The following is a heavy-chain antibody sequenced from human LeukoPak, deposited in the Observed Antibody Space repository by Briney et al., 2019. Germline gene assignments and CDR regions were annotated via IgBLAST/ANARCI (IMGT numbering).Heavy chain of an antibody. Sequence: KPSETLSLTCTVSGGSISSSSYYWGWIRQPPGKGLEWIGSIYYSGSTYYNPSLKSRVTISVDTSKNQFSLKLSSVTAADTAVYYCARVFSADILGLYYFDYWGQGTLVTVSS. D-gene: IGHD3-9*01. CDR2: IYYSGST. CDR3: ARVFSADILGLYYFDY. J-gene: IGHJ4*02. V-gene: IGHV4-39*01. CDR1: GGSISSSSYY.